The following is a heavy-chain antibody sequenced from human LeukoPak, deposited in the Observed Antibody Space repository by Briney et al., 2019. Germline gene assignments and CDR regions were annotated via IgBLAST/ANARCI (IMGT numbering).Heavy chain of an antibody. V-gene: IGHV3-23*01. CDR1: GFTFSSYA. CDR2: MSGSGMTP. CDR3: AKDSTPYSGNTFYFDY. J-gene: IGHJ4*02. Sequence: GGSLRLSCAASGFTFSSYAISWVRQAPGKGLEWVSTMSGSGMTPKYADSVKGRFTISRDNSNNTLYLQMNSLRAEDTAVYYCAKDSTPYSGNTFYFDYWGQGTLVTVSS. D-gene: IGHD1-7*01.